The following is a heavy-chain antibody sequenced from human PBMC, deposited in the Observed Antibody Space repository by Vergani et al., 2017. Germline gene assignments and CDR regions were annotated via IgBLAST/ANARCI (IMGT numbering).Heavy chain of an antibody. CDR1: GHIFTDQY. V-gene: IGHV1-2*02. D-gene: IGHD2-21*01. CDR3: ARYQWGVGYCGGDCPHPYYYNYMDV. CDR2: INPNSGGT. J-gene: IGHJ6*03. Sequence: QVQLVQSGAEVKKPGASVKVSCKASGHIFTDQYIHWVRQAPGQGLEWMGWINPNSGGTNYAQKFQGRVTMTRDTSISTAYMELSRLRSDDTAVYYCARYQWGVGYCGGDCPHPYYYNYMDVWGKGTTVTVSS.